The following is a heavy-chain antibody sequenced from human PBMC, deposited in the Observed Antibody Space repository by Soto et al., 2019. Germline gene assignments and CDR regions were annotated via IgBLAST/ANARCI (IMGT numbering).Heavy chain of an antibody. D-gene: IGHD5-18*01. CDR1: VFTFSSYG. CDR3: ARDHHTAMVQDV. Sequence: PGGSLRLSCAASVFTFSSYGMHWVRQAPGKGLEWVAVTWYDGSNKYYTDSVKGRFTISRDNSKSTLYLQMNSLRAEDTAVYYCARDHHTAMVQDVWGQGTTVTVSS. CDR2: TWYDGSNK. J-gene: IGHJ6*02. V-gene: IGHV3-33*01.